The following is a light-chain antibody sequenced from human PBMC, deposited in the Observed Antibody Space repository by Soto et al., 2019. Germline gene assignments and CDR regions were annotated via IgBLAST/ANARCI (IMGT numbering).Light chain of an antibody. J-gene: IGKJ1*01. CDR2: AAS. CDR3: QQYYSYPWT. CDR1: QGISSY. V-gene: IGKV1-8*01. Sequence: AIRMTQSPSSFSASTGDRVTITCRASQGISSYLAWYQQKPGKAPKLLIYAASTLQSGVPSRFSGSGSGTDFTLPISCLQSEDFATYYCQQYYSYPWTFGQGNKVEIK.